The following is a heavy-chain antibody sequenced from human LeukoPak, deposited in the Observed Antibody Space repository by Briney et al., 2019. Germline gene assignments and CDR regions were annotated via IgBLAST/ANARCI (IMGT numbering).Heavy chain of an antibody. Sequence: ASVKVSCKASGYTFTGYYMHWVRQAPGQGLEWMGWINPNSGGTNYAQKFQGRVTMTGDTSISTAYVELSRLRSDDTAVYYCARGAHYHDSSEGYDYWGQGTLVTVSS. CDR3: ARGAHYHDSSEGYDY. D-gene: IGHD3-22*01. CDR2: INPNSGGT. V-gene: IGHV1-2*02. CDR1: GYTFTGYY. J-gene: IGHJ4*02.